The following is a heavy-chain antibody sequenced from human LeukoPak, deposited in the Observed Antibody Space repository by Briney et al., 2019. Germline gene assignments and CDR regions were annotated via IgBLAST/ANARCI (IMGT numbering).Heavy chain of an antibody. V-gene: IGHV1-2*02. CDR3: ARERGQIAAARLHH. D-gene: IGHD6-13*01. Sequence: ASVKVSCKASGYTFSNFYMHWVRQAPGQGLEWMGGMNTENGGSSYEQSVEGRVTITRETHITTAYMELSTLRFDDTAIYYCARERGQIAAARLHHWGQGTLVTVSS. J-gene: IGHJ5*02. CDR2: MNTENGGS. CDR1: GYTFSNFY.